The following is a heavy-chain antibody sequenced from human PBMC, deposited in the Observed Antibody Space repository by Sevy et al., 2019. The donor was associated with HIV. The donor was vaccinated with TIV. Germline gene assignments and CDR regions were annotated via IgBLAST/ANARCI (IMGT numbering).Heavy chain of an antibody. Sequence: GGSLRLSCAASGFTFSSFPIHWVRQAPGKGLEWVAIISYDGNNQHFADFVKGRFTISRDNSKNTAYLHMNSLRTEDTAVYYCARLLPSRAFDIWGQGTMVTASS. CDR3: ARLLPSRAFDI. J-gene: IGHJ3*02. V-gene: IGHV3-30*04. CDR2: ISYDGNNQ. CDR1: GFTFSSFP.